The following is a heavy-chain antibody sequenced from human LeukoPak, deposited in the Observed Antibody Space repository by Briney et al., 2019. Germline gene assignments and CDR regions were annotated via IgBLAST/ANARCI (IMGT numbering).Heavy chain of an antibody. J-gene: IGHJ4*02. D-gene: IGHD6-6*01. CDR1: GFTFSSYS. CDR3: ARATGKYSSSSMLASLDYFDY. Sequence: AGGSLRLSCAASGFTFSSYSMNWVRQAPGKGLEWVSSISSSYIYYADSVKGRFTVSRDNAKNSLYLQMNSLRAEDTAVYYCARATGKYSSSSMLASLDYFDYWGQGTLVTVSS. CDR2: ISSSYI. V-gene: IGHV3-21*01.